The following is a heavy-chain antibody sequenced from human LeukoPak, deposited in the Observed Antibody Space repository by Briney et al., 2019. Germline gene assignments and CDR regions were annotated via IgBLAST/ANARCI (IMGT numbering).Heavy chain of an antibody. Sequence: SETLSLTCAVYGGFFYGSYWSWIRHLPGKGLEWIGEGDNRGGTKYNPSLKSRVTISADTSKNQFSLKLNFLTAADTGVYCCAKNGQSGFSFGPWGQGTPVTVSS. CDR3: AKNGQSGFSFGP. J-gene: IGHJ5*02. CDR2: GDNRGGT. D-gene: IGHD5-12*01. V-gene: IGHV4-34*01. CDR1: GGFFYGSY.